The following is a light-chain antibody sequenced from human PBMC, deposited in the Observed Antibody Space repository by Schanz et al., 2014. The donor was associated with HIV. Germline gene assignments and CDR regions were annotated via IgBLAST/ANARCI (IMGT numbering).Light chain of an antibody. J-gene: IGKJ3*01. V-gene: IGKV3-20*01. CDR2: ATS. CDR1: QRLSSSY. CDR3: QQYGSS. Sequence: EIVLTQSPGTLSLSPGGRATLSCGASQRLSSSYLVWYQQKRDQPPRLVIYATSTRAAGIPDRFSGTGSGTDFTLTISRLEPEDFAVYYCQQYGSSFGPGTKVDIK.